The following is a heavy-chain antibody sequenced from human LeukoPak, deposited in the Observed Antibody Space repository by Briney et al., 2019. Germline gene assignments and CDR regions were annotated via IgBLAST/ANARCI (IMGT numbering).Heavy chain of an antibody. V-gene: IGHV5-51*01. Sequence: GESLKISCKGSGYSFTSYWIGWVRQMPGKGLEWMGIIYPGDSDTRYSRSFQGQVTISADKSISTAYLQWSSLKASDTAMYYCARLSYDILTGYLAFDYWGQGTLVTVSS. CDR1: GYSFTSYW. J-gene: IGHJ4*02. CDR2: IYPGDSDT. CDR3: ARLSYDILTGYLAFDY. D-gene: IGHD3-9*01.